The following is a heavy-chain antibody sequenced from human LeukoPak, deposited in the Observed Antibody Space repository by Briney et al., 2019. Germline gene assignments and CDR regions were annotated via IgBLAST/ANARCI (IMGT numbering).Heavy chain of an antibody. CDR3: ARRRGQGSGSYFHYYYYGMDV. V-gene: IGHV4-34*01. CDR1: GGSFSGYY. D-gene: IGHD3-10*01. Sequence: PSETLSLTCAVYGGSFSGYYWNWIRQPPGEGLEWIGEISHSGATNYNPSLKSRVTISVDMYKNQFSLKLSSVTAADTAVYSCARRRGQGSGSYFHYYYYGMDVWGQGTTVTVSS. J-gene: IGHJ6*02. CDR2: ISHSGAT.